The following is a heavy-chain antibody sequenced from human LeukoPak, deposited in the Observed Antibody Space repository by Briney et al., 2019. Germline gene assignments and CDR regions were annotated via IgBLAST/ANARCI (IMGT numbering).Heavy chain of an antibody. CDR3: ASYEAVAGILNY. J-gene: IGHJ4*02. CDR2: IYYSGST. V-gene: IGHV4-39*07. D-gene: IGHD6-19*01. CDR1: GGSISSSSYY. Sequence: PSETLSLTCTVSGGSISSSSYYWGWIRQPPGKGLEWIGSIYYSGSTYYNPSLKSRVTISVDTSKNQFSPKLSSVTAADTAVYYCASYEAVAGILNYWGQGTLVTVSS.